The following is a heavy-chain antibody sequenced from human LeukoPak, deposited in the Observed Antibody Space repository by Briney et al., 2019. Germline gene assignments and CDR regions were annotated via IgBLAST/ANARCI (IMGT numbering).Heavy chain of an antibody. CDR1: GFTFSSYW. J-gene: IGHJ4*02. D-gene: IGHD6-13*01. V-gene: IGHV3-7*01. Sequence: GGSLRLSCAASGFTFSSYWMSWVRQAPGMGLEWVANMNQDGSEIYHVDSVKDRFTISRDNAKKSLYLQMNSLRAEDTAVYYCARSDSSSWYSLHDYWGQGTLVTVSS. CDR3: ARSDSSSWYSLHDY. CDR2: MNQDGSEI.